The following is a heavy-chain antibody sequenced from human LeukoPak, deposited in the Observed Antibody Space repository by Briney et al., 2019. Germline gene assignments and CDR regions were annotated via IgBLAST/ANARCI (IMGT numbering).Heavy chain of an antibody. J-gene: IGHJ4*02. CDR1: GYSFASYW. CDR2: IYPGDSDT. CDR3: ARQVRTYYYDSSGYYTGGYFDY. V-gene: IGHV5-51*01. D-gene: IGHD3-22*01. Sequence: PGESLKISCKGSGYSFASYWIGWVRQMPGKGLEGMGIIYPGDSDTRYSPSFQGQVTISADKSISTAYLQWSSLKASDTAMYYCARQVRTYYYDSSGYYTGGYFDYWGQGTLVTVSS.